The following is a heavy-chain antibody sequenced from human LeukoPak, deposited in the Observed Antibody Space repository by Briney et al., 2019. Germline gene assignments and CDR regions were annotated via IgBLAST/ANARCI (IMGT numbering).Heavy chain of an antibody. CDR1: GGSISSYY. D-gene: IGHD3-3*01. J-gene: IGHJ4*02. Sequence: PSETLSLTCTVSGGSISSYYWSWIRQPPGKGLEWIGYIYYSGSTNYNPSLKSRVTISVDTSKNQLSLKLSSVTAADTAVYYCARERRGRKIVDFWSGYLDYWGQGTLVTVSS. V-gene: IGHV4-59*01. CDR3: ARERRGRKIVDFWSGYLDY. CDR2: IYYSGST.